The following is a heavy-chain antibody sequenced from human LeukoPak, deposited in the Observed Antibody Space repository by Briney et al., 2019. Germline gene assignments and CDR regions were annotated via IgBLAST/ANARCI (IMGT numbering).Heavy chain of an antibody. CDR2: ISYDGTNA. D-gene: IGHD6-19*01. V-gene: IGHV3-30*03. Sequence: PGRSLRLSCAASGFTFRSYGIHWVRQAPGKGLEWVAVISYDGTNAYYADSVKGRFTIPRDDSKNTLYLQMNSLRPEDTAVYYCARDEQWLAPHAFDFWGQGTMVTVSS. CDR1: GFTFRSYG. J-gene: IGHJ3*01. CDR3: ARDEQWLAPHAFDF.